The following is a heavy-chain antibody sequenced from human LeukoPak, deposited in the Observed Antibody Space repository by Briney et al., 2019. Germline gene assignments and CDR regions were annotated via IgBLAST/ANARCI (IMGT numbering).Heavy chain of an antibody. CDR3: ARSTVTTYGWFDP. V-gene: IGHV3-30*02. Sequence: GGSLRLSCAASGFTFSSYGMHWVRQAPGKGLEWVAFIRYDGSNKYYADSVKGRFTISRDNSKNTLYLQMNSPRAEDTAVYYCARSTVTTYGWFDPWGQGTLVTVSS. CDR1: GFTFSSYG. J-gene: IGHJ5*02. CDR2: IRYDGSNK. D-gene: IGHD4-11*01.